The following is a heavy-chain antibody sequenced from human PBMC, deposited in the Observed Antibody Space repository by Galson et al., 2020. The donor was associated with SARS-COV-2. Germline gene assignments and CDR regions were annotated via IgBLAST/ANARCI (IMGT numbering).Heavy chain of an antibody. Sequence: GESLKLSCKASGYTFTSYGISWVRQAPGQGLEWMGCISAYNGNTNYAQQLQGRVTMTTDTSTSTAYMELRSLRSDDTAVYYCAREGGCGGDCYLGRDYYYYYGMDVWGQGTTVTVSS. CDR3: AREGGCGGDCYLGRDYYYYYGMDV. V-gene: IGHV1-18*01. D-gene: IGHD2-21*02. J-gene: IGHJ6*02. CDR1: GYTFTSYG. CDR2: ISAYNGNT.